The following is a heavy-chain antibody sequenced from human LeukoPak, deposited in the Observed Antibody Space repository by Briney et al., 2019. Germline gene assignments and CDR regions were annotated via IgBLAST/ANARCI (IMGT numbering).Heavy chain of an antibody. Sequence: SETLSLTCTVSGGSISSYYWSWIRQPAGKGLEWIGRIYTGGSTNYNPSLKSRVTMSVDTSKNQFSLKLSSVTAADTAVYYCAREGVGYSSSWYDDYFDYWGQGTLVTVSS. CDR1: GGSISSYY. J-gene: IGHJ4*02. CDR2: IYTGGST. V-gene: IGHV4-4*07. D-gene: IGHD6-13*01. CDR3: AREGVGYSSSWYDDYFDY.